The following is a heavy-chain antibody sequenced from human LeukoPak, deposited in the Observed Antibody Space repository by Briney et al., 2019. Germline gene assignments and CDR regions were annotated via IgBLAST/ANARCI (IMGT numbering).Heavy chain of an antibody. Sequence: GRPLRLSCAASGFTFSTYGMHWVRQAPGKGLEWVAFIRYDGSNKYYADSVKGRFTISRDNSKNTLYLQMNSLRAEDTAVYYCAKKVGAPETYYYCYMDVWGKGTTVTVSS. CDR1: GFTFSTYG. D-gene: IGHD1-26*01. J-gene: IGHJ6*03. CDR3: AKKVGAPETYYYCYMDV. V-gene: IGHV3-30*02. CDR2: IRYDGSNK.